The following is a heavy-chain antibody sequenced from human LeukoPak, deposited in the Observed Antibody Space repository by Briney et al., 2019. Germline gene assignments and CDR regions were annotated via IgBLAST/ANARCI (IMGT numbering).Heavy chain of an antibody. CDR1: GFIFSAHA. Sequence: GGSLRLSCAASGFIFSAHAMTWVRQAPGKGLEWVSGISDGGGNTYYADSVRGRFTISRDNSKNTLYLQMNSLRAEDTAVYYCAKDDGWLVREDGFDMWGQGTMVTVSS. CDR3: AKDDGWLVREDGFDM. CDR2: ISDGGGNT. V-gene: IGHV3-23*01. D-gene: IGHD6-19*01. J-gene: IGHJ3*02.